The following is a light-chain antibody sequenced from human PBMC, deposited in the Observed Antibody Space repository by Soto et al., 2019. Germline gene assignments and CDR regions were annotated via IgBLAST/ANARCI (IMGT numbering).Light chain of an antibody. J-gene: IGKJ1*01. CDR3: QQYNNWPRT. CDR2: GAS. Sequence: EIVLTQSPGTLSLSPGDRATLSFRASQTITRSSLAWYQQKPGQGPRLLIFGASIRATGVPDRFSASGSGTDFTLTISSLQSEDFAVYYCQQYNNWPRTFGQGTKVDIK. V-gene: IGKV3-20*01. CDR1: QTITRSS.